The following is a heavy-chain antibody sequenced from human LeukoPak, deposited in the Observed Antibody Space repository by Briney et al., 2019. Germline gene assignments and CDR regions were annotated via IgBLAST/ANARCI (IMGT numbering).Heavy chain of an antibody. V-gene: IGHV5-51*01. CDR2: IYPADSDI. Sequence: GESLKISCQGSGYRFSTYWIVWIRQMPGKGLEWMGIIYPADSDIRYSPSFQGQVTISADKSISTAYLQWNSLKASDTAMYYCARQEYCSGASCYTWFDPWGQGTLVTVSS. CDR3: ARQEYCSGASCYTWFDP. CDR1: GYRFSTYW. J-gene: IGHJ5*02. D-gene: IGHD2-15*01.